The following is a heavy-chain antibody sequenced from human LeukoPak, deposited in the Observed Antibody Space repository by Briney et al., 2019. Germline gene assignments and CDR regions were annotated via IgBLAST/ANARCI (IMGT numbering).Heavy chain of an antibody. CDR2: IYYSGST. CDR1: GGSISSGGYY. D-gene: IGHD5-18*01. CDR3: ARRPVRIQIWSS. Sequence: SETLSLTCTVSGGSISSGGYYWSWIRQHPGKGLEWIGYIYYSGSTYYNPSLKSRVTISVDTSKNQFSLKLSSVTAADTAVYYCARRPVRIQIWSSWGQGTLVTASS. J-gene: IGHJ4*02. V-gene: IGHV4-31*03.